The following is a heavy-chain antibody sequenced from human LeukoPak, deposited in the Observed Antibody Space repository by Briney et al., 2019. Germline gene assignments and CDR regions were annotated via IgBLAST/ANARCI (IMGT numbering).Heavy chain of an antibody. J-gene: IGHJ6*04. CDR2: ISSSDNTV. CDR3: AELGITMIGGV. D-gene: IGHD3-10*02. V-gene: IGHV3-11*04. CDR1: GFTFKDYY. Sequence: GGSLRLSCAASGFTFKDYYMSWIRQAPGKGLEWISYISSSDNTVYYADSVKGRFTISRDNAKNSLYLQMNSLRAEDTAVYYCAELGITMIGGVWGKGTTVTISS.